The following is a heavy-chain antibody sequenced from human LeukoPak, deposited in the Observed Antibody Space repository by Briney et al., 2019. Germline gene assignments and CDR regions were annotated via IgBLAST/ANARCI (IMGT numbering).Heavy chain of an antibody. CDR2: IYYSGST. J-gene: IGHJ5*02. D-gene: IGHD3-22*01. V-gene: IGHV4-31*03. Sequence: SETLSLTCTVSGGSISSGGYYWSWIRQHPGKGLEWIGYIYYSGSTYYNPSLKSRVTISVDTSKNQFSLKLSSVTAADTAVYYCARFDSYENNWFDPWGQGTLVTVSP. CDR3: ARFDSYENNWFDP. CDR1: GGSISSGGYY.